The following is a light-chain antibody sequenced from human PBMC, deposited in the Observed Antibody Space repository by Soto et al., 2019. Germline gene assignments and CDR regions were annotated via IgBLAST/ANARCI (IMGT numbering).Light chain of an antibody. Sequence: DIQMTQSPSSLSASVGDRVTITFQASQDISNYLNWYQQKPGKAPKLLIYDASNLETGVPSRFSGSGSGTDFTFTIRSLQPEDIATYYCQQYDNLPPINCGQGTRRAIK. J-gene: IGKJ5*01. CDR2: DAS. CDR3: QQYDNLPPIN. CDR1: QDISNY. V-gene: IGKV1-33*01.